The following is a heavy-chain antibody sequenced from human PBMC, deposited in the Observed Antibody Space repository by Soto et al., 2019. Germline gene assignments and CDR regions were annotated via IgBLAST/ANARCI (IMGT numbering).Heavy chain of an antibody. CDR3: ARDANFGTKGRSFDI. V-gene: IGHV3-33*01. J-gene: IGHJ3*02. Sequence: GGSLRLSCAASGFTFRIYSMHWVRQSPGKGLEWVAVMWYDGTNKYYGESVKGRFTISRDNSENTLYLQMNSLRVEDTAVYYCARDANFGTKGRSFDIWGPGTLATV. CDR2: MWYDGTNK. D-gene: IGHD3-3*01. CDR1: GFTFRIYS.